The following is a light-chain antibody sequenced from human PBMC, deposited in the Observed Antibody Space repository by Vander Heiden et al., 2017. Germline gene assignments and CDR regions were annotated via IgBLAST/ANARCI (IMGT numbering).Light chain of an antibody. Sequence: SYELTHPPSVSVSPGQTASITCSGDKLGDNYACWYQQKPGQSPVLLIYQDRKRPSGIPERFSGSKSGNTATLTIGGTQAMDEADYYCQAWDSSTYVFGTGTKVTVL. V-gene: IGLV3-1*01. CDR3: QAWDSSTYV. J-gene: IGLJ1*01. CDR1: KLGDNY. CDR2: QDR.